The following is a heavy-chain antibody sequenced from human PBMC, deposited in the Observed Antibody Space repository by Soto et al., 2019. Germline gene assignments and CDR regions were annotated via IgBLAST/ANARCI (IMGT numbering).Heavy chain of an antibody. J-gene: IGHJ4*02. CDR1: GASIITNNYF. CDR3: ARRRASDYGGNHRPYYFDR. V-gene: IGHV4-39*01. Sequence: QLQLQESGPGLVKPSETLSLTCTVSGASIITNNYFWVWIRQSPRRGLELIGSISYSGRTYDNPSLQSRVTISIDASKNQFSLKLTSVTTADTSIYYCARRRASDYGGNHRPYYFDRWGQGTLVTVSS. CDR2: ISYSGRT. D-gene: IGHD4-17*01.